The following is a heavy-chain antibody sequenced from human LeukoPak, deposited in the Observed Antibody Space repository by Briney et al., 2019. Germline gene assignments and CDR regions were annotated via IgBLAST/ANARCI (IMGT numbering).Heavy chain of an antibody. J-gene: IGHJ6*03. CDR3: ARGFLRSEAIAGVSSEPYYYYYYMDV. Sequence: GASVKVSCEASGYTFTSYGISWVRQAPGQGLEWMGWISAYNGNTNYAQKLQGRVTMTTDTSTSTAYMELRSLRSDDTAVYYCARGFLRSEAIAGVSSEPYYYYYYMDVWGKGTTVTISS. D-gene: IGHD1-14*01. CDR2: ISAYNGNT. V-gene: IGHV1-18*01. CDR1: GYTFTSYG.